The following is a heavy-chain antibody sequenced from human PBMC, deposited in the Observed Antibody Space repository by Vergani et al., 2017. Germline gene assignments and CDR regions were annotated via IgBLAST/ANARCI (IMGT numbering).Heavy chain of an antibody. CDR3: ARDPIVGATNEFDY. J-gene: IGHJ4*02. V-gene: IGHV1-18*01. CDR2: ISAYNGNT. CDR1: GYPFTSYG. D-gene: IGHD1-26*01. Sequence: QVQLVQSGAEVKKPGASVKVSCKASGYPFTSYGISWVRQAPGQGLEWMGWISAYNGNTNSAQKLQGRVTMTIDTSTRTADMERRSLRSDETAVYYRARDPIVGATNEFDYWGQGTLVTVSS.